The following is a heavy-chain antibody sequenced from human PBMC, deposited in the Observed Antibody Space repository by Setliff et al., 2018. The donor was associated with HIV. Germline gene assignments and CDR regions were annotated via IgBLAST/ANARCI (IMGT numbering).Heavy chain of an antibody. CDR1: GFTFSNYW. J-gene: IGHJ4*02. Sequence: QPGGSLRLSCAASGFTFSNYWMNWVRQAPGKGLEWVANIKQDGSEKYYVDSVKGRFTISRDNAKNSLSLQMNSLRAEDTAVYYCAAVPWGHSSLIIDHWGQGTPVTVSS. D-gene: IGHD3-16*01. CDR3: AAVPWGHSSLIIDH. CDR2: IKQDGSEK. V-gene: IGHV3-7*01.